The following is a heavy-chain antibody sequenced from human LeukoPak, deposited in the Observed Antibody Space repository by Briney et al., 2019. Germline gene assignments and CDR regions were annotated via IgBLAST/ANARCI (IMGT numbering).Heavy chain of an antibody. CDR3: ARAVGGDGSGSL. CDR1: GGSFSGYY. J-gene: IGHJ4*02. Sequence: SETLSLTCAVCGGSFSGYYWSWIRQPPGKGLEWIGEINHSGSTNYNPSLKSRVTISVDTSKNRFSLKLSSVTAADTAVYYCARAVGGDGSGSLWGPGTLVTVSS. V-gene: IGHV4-34*01. D-gene: IGHD3-10*01. CDR2: INHSGST.